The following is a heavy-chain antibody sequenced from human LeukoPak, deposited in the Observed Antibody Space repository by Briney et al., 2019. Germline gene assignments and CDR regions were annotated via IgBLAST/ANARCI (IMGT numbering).Heavy chain of an antibody. CDR1: GGSISSGGYY. Sequence: SETLSLTCTVSGGSISSGGYYWSWIRQPAGKGLEWIGRIYTSGSTNYNPSLKSRVTVSVDTSKNQFSLKLSSVTAADTAVYYCARAPEDCSSTSCYLHAFDIWGQGTMVTVSS. CDR3: ARAPEDCSSTSCYLHAFDI. D-gene: IGHD2-2*01. V-gene: IGHV4-61*02. J-gene: IGHJ3*02. CDR2: IYTSGST.